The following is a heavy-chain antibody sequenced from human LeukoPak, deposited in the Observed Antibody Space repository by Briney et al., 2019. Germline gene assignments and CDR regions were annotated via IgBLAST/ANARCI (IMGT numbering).Heavy chain of an antibody. J-gene: IGHJ4*02. V-gene: IGHV3-21*01. CDR1: GFTFSNHG. D-gene: IGHD1-26*01. CDR2: ISSSSSYI. Sequence: GGTLRLSCAASGFTFSNHGMNWVRQAPGKGLEWVSSISSSSSYIYYADSVKGRFTISRDNAKNSLYLQMNSLRAEDTAVYYCARGGSYFDFDYWGQGTLVTVSS. CDR3: ARGGSYFDFDY.